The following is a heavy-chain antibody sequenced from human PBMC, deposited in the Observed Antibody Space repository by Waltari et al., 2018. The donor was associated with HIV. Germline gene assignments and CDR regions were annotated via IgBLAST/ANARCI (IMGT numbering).Heavy chain of an antibody. CDR3: ARVFCSGGSCYGDGRYGMDV. D-gene: IGHD2-15*01. J-gene: IGHJ6*02. CDR2: IYPSGST. CDR1: GGSISSGSYY. V-gene: IGHV4-61*02. Sequence: QVQLQESGPGLVKPLQTLSLTCPVSGGSISSGSYYWNWLRQPAGKGLAWIGRIYPSGSTNYNPSLKSRVTISVDTSKNQFSLKLSSVTAADTAVYYCARVFCSGGSCYGDGRYGMDVWGQGTTVTVSS.